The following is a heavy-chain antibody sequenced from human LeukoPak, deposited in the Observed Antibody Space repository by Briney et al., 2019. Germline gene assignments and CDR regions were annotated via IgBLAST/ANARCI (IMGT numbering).Heavy chain of an antibody. CDR2: MTPNSGNT. CDR1: GYTFTNYD. Sequence: ASVKVSCKASGYTFTNYDINWLRQGTGQGLEWMAWMTPNSGNTGHEQKFQGRLTMTRDISISTAYMELSSLRSEDTAEYYCAFCGGDCGGAFDVWGQGTTVTVSS. J-gene: IGHJ3*01. D-gene: IGHD2-21*02. V-gene: IGHV1-8*01. CDR3: AFCGGDCGGAFDV.